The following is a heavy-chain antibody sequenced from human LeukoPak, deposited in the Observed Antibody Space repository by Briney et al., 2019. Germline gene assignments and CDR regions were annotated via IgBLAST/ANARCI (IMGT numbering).Heavy chain of an antibody. J-gene: IGHJ4*02. CDR2: INHSGST. CDR3: ARDPDLRAVAGTAYFDY. V-gene: IGHV4-34*01. D-gene: IGHD6-19*01. CDR1: GGSFSGYY. Sequence: SETLSLTCAVYGGSFSGYYWSWIRQPPGKGLEWIGEINHSGSTNYNPSLKSRVTISVDTSKNQFSLKLSSVTAADTAVYYCARDPDLRAVAGTAYFDYWGQGTLITVSS.